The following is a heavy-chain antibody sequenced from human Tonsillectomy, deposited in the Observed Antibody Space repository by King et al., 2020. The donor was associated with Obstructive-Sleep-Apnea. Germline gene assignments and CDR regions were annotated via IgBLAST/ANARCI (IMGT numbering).Heavy chain of an antibody. Sequence: VQLVESGGGVIQPGRSLRLSCAASGFTFSSCAMHWVRQAPGKGLEWVAVISYDGSNKYYADSVKGRFPIPRDNSKNTLYLQVNSLRAEDTAVYYCARDTVVLPTAMGGSDYWGQGTLVTVSS. V-gene: IGHV3-30-3*01. CDR3: ARDTVVLPTAMGGSDY. D-gene: IGHD2-2*01. CDR1: GFTFSSCA. CDR2: ISYDGSNK. J-gene: IGHJ4*02.